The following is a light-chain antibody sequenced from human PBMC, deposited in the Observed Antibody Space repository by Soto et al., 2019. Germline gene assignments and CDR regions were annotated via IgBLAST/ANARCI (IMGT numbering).Light chain of an antibody. J-gene: IGLJ1*01. CDR1: SSDVGGYNY. V-gene: IGLV2-14*01. CDR3: SSYTSSSTLV. CDR2: DVS. Sequence: QSALTQPASVSGSPGQSITISCTGTSSDVGGYNYVSWYQQHPGKAPKLMIYDVSNRPXGVSNRFSGSKSGNTASLTISGXXAEXXADYYCSSYTSSSTLVFGTGTKVTVL.